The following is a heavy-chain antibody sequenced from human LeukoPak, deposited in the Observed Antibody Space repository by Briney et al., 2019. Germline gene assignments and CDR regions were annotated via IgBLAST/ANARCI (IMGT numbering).Heavy chain of an antibody. CDR2: ISISGST. CDR3: AKGGPGVRGVYPFGY. D-gene: IGHD3-10*01. CDR1: GLTISTYA. J-gene: IGHJ4*02. Sequence: PGGSLRLSCAASGLTISTYAMSWVRQAPGKGLEWVSGISISGSTYYIDSVKGRFTISRDNSKNTLYLQMNSLRAEDTAVYYCAKGGPGVRGVYPFGYWGQGTLVTVSS. V-gene: IGHV3-23*01.